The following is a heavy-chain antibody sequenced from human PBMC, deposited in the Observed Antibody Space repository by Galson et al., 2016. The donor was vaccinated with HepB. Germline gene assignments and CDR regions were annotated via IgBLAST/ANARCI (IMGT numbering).Heavy chain of an antibody. V-gene: IGHV3-53*01. CDR2: IYSGGNT. Sequence: SLRLSCAASGFTVSSNYMSWVRQAPGKGLEWVSIIYSGGNTYYADSVEGRFTISRDNYRNTVYLQMNTLRAEDTAFYYCARAPYYSGSGMGFFDLWGRGTLVTVSS. J-gene: IGHJ2*01. D-gene: IGHD3-10*01. CDR3: ARAPYYSGSGMGFFDL. CDR1: GFTVSSNY.